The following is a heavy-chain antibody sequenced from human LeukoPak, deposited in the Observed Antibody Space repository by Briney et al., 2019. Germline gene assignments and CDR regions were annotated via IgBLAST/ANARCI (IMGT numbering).Heavy chain of an antibody. D-gene: IGHD2-2*01. CDR3: ARGHVVVPERALCFDY. J-gene: IGHJ4*01. V-gene: IGHV4-34*01. CDR2: ITHSGST. CDR1: GGSFSGYY. Sequence: SETLSLTCAVYGGSFSGYYWSWIRQPPGKGLEWIGEITHSGSTNHNPSLKSRLIISLDTSKNQFSLKVNSVSAADTAVYYCARGHVVVPERALCFDYWGHGTLLTVSS.